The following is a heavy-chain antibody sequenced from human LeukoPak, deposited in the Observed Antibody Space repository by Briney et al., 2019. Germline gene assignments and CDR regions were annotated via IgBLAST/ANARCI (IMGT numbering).Heavy chain of an antibody. J-gene: IGHJ4*02. Sequence: GGSLRLSCVASGFPFSSYWMTWVRQAPGKGLEWVANIKQDGSKKSYVDSVKGRFTISRDNAKNSLYLQMNSLRVVDTAVYSCARESDGDYYFDYWGQGTLVTVSS. CDR3: ARESDGDYYFDY. CDR1: GFPFSSYW. D-gene: IGHD4-17*01. V-gene: IGHV3-7*01. CDR2: IKQDGSKK.